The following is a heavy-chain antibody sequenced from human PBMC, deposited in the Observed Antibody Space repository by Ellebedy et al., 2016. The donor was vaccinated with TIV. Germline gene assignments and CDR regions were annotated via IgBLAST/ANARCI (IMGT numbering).Heavy chain of an antibody. D-gene: IGHD1-1*01. CDR1: GGTFSSYA. Sequence: AASVKVSCKASGGTFSSYAISWVRQAPGQGLEWMGGIIPIFGTANYAQKFQGRVTMTRDTSTSTVYMELSSLRSEDTAVYYCARELERPANWFDPWGQGTLVTVSS. CDR3: ARELERPANWFDP. J-gene: IGHJ5*02. CDR2: IIPIFGTA. V-gene: IGHV1-69*05.